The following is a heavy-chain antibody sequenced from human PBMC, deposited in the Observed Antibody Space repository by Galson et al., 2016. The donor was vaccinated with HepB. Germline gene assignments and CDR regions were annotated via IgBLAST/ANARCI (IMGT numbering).Heavy chain of an antibody. V-gene: IGHV1-18*01. CDR1: GYTFTSYG. D-gene: IGHD1-7*01. CDR3: ARAGPLLTSMMDWELRYFDY. Sequence: SVKVSCKASGYTFTSYGISWVRQAPGQGLEWMGWISTSNGNTNYAQKLQGRVTMTTDTSATTAYMELRSLRSDDTAVFYCARAGPLLTSMMDWELRYFDYWGQGTLVTVSS. CDR2: ISTSNGNT. J-gene: IGHJ4*02.